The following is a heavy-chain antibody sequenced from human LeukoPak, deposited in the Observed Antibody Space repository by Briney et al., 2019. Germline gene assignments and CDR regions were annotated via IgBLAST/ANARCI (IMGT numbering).Heavy chain of an antibody. D-gene: IGHD3-10*01. J-gene: IGHJ4*02. CDR3: VKDGSGSYYTYYFDY. CDR2: ISSNGGST. Sequence: PGGSLRLSCSASRFTFSRYAMHWVRQAPGKGLEYVSAISSNGGSTYYADSVKGRFTISRDNSKNTLYLQMSSLRAEDTAVYYCVKDGSGSYYTYYFDYWGQGTLVAVSS. CDR1: RFTFSRYA. V-gene: IGHV3-64D*06.